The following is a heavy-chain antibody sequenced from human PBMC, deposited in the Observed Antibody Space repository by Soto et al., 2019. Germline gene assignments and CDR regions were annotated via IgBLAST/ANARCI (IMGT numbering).Heavy chain of an antibody. CDR3: AKVWDYYDSSGYPHDAFDI. D-gene: IGHD3-22*01. J-gene: IGHJ3*02. Sequence: PSETLSLTCAVVGDSLRGQSWNWIRQSPGKGLEWIGELDQSGGTNYNPSLKSRAIISDDTSKNQFSLTLTSVTAEDTAVYYCAKVWDYYDSSGYPHDAFDIWGQGTMVTVSS. V-gene: IGHV4-34*01. CDR2: LDQSGGT. CDR1: GDSLRGQS.